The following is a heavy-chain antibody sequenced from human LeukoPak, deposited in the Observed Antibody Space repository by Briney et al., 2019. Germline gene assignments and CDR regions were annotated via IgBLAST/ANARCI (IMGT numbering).Heavy chain of an antibody. Sequence: GGSLRLSCAASGCTFSSYSMNWVRQAPGKGLEWVSSISSSRYIYYADSVKGRFTISRDNAKNSLYLQMHSLRAEDTAVYYCARDSYGDYSYDYWGQGTLVTVSS. D-gene: IGHD4-17*01. CDR3: ARDSYGDYSYDY. CDR1: GCTFSSYS. CDR2: ISSSRYI. J-gene: IGHJ4*02. V-gene: IGHV3-21*01.